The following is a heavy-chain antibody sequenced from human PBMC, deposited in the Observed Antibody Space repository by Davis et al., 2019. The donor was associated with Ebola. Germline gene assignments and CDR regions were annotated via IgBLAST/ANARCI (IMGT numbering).Heavy chain of an antibody. V-gene: IGHV4-39*02. CDR3: ARDRLTGTARGYGMDV. J-gene: IGHJ6*04. Sequence: SETLSLTCNVSGGSIRSSSHYWGWIRQPPGKGLEWMGSIFRTGATSYNPSLKSRVTISLDTSKNQCSLKLTSVTAADTAVYYCARDRLTGTARGYGMDVWGKGTTVTVSS. D-gene: IGHD1-14*01. CDR1: GGSIRSSSHY. CDR2: IFRTGAT.